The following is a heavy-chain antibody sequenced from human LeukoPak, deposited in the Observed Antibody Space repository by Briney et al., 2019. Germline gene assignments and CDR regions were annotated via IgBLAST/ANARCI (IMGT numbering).Heavy chain of an antibody. CDR3: AREDRGVLIVDY. J-gene: IGHJ4*02. CDR1: GYTFTSYD. CDR2: MNPNSGNT. V-gene: IGHV1-8*01. Sequence: ASVKVSCKASGYTFTSYDINWVRQATGQGLEWMGWMNPNSGNTGYAQKFQARVTMARNTSISTAYMELSSLRSEDTAVYYCAREDRGVLIVDYWGQGTLVTVSS. D-gene: IGHD3-10*01.